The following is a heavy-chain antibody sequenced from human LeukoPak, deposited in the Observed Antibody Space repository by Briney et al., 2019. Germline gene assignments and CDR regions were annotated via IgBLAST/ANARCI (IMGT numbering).Heavy chain of an antibody. CDR3: ARGSSSWYTYRFDP. CDR1: GFTFSDYY. J-gene: IGHJ5*02. Sequence: KSGGSLRLPCAASGFTFSDYYMSWIRQAPGKGLEWVSYISSSGSTIYYADSVKGRFTISRDNAKNSLYLQMNSLRAEDTAVYYCARGSSSWYTYRFDPWGQGTLVTVSS. CDR2: ISSSGSTI. V-gene: IGHV3-11*04. D-gene: IGHD6-13*01.